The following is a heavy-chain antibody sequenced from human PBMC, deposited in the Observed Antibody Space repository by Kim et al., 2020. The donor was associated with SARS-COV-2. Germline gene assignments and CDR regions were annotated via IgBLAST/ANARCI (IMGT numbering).Heavy chain of an antibody. V-gene: IGHV4-34*01. CDR1: GGSFSGYY. J-gene: IGHJ4*02. D-gene: IGHD5-12*01. CDR3: AVGRWLQPFDY. Sequence: SETLSFTCAVYGGSFSGYYWSWIRQPPGKGLEWIGEINHSGSTNYNPSLKSRVTISVDTSKNQFSLKLSSVTAADTAVYYCAVGRWLQPFDYWGQGTLVTVSS. CDR2: INHSGST.